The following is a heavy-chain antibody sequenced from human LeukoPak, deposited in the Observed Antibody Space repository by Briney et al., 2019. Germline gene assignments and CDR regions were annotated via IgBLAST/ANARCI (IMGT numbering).Heavy chain of an antibody. J-gene: IGHJ4*02. Sequence: SETLSLTCAVYGGPFRGFFWSWIRQAPGKGLEWIGYIYYSGSTNYNPSLKSRVTISVDTSKNQFSLKLSSVTAADTAVYYCARQAWGRIDYWGQGTLVTVSS. CDR2: IYYSGST. V-gene: IGHV4-59*08. D-gene: IGHD3-16*01. CDR3: ARQAWGRIDY. CDR1: GGPFRGFF.